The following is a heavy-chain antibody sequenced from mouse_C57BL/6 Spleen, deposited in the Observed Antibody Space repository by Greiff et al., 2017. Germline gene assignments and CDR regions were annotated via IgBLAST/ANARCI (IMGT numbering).Heavy chain of an antibody. D-gene: IGHD1-1*01. CDR3: ASYYGSRFGY. J-gene: IGHJ2*01. V-gene: IGHV1-69*01. CDR1: GYTFTSYW. Sequence: QVQLQQPGAELVMPGASVKLSCKASGYTFTSYWMHWVKQRPGQGLEWIGEIDPSDSYTNYNQKFKGKSTLTVDKSSSTAYMQLSSLTSEDSAVYYCASYYGSRFGYWGQGTTLTGSS. CDR2: IDPSDSYT.